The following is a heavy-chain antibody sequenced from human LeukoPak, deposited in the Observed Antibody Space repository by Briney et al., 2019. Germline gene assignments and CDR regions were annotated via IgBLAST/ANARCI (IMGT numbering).Heavy chain of an antibody. D-gene: IGHD2-15*01. Sequence: SETLSLTCAVYGGSFSGYYWSWIRQPPGKGLEWIGEINHSGSTNYNPSLKSRVTISVDASKNQFSLKLSSVTAADTAVYYCARGRGLLPFDYWGQGTLVTVSS. J-gene: IGHJ4*02. CDR2: INHSGST. CDR1: GGSFSGYY. V-gene: IGHV4-34*01. CDR3: ARGRGLLPFDY.